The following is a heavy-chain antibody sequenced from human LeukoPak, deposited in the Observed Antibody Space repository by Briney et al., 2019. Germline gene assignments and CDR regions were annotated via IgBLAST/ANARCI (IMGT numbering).Heavy chain of an antibody. Sequence: GGSLRLSCAASGFTFSSYAMNWVRQAPGKGLAWVSGINNSGGSTYYADSVKGRFTISRDNSKNTLYLQMNSLRAEDTAVYYCAKPPGLRRLDPWGQGTLVTVSS. CDR2: INNSGGST. V-gene: IGHV3-23*01. CDR1: GFTFSSYA. D-gene: IGHD5-12*01. CDR3: AKPPGLRRLDP. J-gene: IGHJ5*02.